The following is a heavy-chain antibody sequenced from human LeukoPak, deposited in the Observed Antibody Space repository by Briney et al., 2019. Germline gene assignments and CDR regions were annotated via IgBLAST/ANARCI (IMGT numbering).Heavy chain of an antibody. CDR3: ARARNPYSSSFYY. J-gene: IGHJ4*02. D-gene: IGHD6-6*01. V-gene: IGHV4-34*01. CDR2: INHSGST. Sequence: SETLSLTCAVYGGSFRGYYWSWIRQPPGKGLEWIGEINHSGSTNYNPSLKSRVTISVDTSKNQFSLKLSSVTAADTAVYYCARARNPYSSSFYYWGQGTLVTVSS. CDR1: GGSFRGYY.